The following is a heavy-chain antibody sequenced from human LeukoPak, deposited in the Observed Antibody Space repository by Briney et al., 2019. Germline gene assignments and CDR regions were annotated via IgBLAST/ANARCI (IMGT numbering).Heavy chain of an antibody. CDR3: ARGGGFYGSGTTHFDY. CDR2: IYRSGST. D-gene: IGHD3-10*01. V-gene: IGHV4-30-2*01. Sequence: SETLSLTCAVSGGSITSGSYAWSWIRQPPGKGVEWIGYIYRSGSTSYNPSLKSRLSITIDKSKNQFSLNLRSVTAADTAFYYCARGGGFYGSGTTHFDYWGQGTLATVSS. J-gene: IGHJ4*02. CDR1: GGSITSGSYA.